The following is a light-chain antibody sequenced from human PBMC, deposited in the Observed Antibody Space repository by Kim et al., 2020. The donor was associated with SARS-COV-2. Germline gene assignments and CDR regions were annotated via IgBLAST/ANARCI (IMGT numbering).Light chain of an antibody. CDR2: QDI. CDR3: QAGDNNAAI. J-gene: IGLJ2*01. Sequence: VSPGQTATFPCSGDNLGGRYVSWYQKRPGQTPVLVMYQDIERPSGIPDRFSGSNSGNTATLTISGTQAMDEADYYCQAGDNNAAIFGGGTQLTVL. CDR1: NLGGRY. V-gene: IGLV3-1*01.